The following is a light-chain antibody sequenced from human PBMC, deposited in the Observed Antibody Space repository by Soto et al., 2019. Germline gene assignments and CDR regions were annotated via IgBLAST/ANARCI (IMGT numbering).Light chain of an antibody. V-gene: IGLV2-11*01. CDR2: DVT. Sequence: QSVLTQPRSVSGSPGQSVTITCTGTTSDIGGYHYVSWYQQHPGKVPKLMIYDVTERPSGVPDRFSGSTSGNTASLTISGLLAEDEADYYCCSYAGSYSYVFGTGTKVNVL. CDR3: CSYAGSYSYV. CDR1: TSDIGGYHY. J-gene: IGLJ1*01.